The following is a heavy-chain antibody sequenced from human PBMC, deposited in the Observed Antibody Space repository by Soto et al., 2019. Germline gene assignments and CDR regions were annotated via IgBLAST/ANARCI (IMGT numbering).Heavy chain of an antibody. Sequence: PSETLSLTCAVYGGSLSGYYWSWIRQPPGKGLEWIGEINHSGSTNYNPSLKSRVTISVDTSKNQFSLKLSSVTAADTAVYYCARGQGVVVPAAIRRYYYGMDVWGQGTTVTVSS. CDR2: INHSGST. V-gene: IGHV4-34*01. D-gene: IGHD2-2*01. CDR1: GGSLSGYY. CDR3: ARGQGVVVPAAIRRYYYGMDV. J-gene: IGHJ6*02.